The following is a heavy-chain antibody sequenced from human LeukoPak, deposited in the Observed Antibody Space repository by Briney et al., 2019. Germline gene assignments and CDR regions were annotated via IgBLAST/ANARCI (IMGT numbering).Heavy chain of an antibody. D-gene: IGHD6-19*01. Sequence: GGSLRLSCAASGFTFSSYAMSWVRQAPGKGLEWVSAISGSGSHTYYADSVKGRLTISRDNSKNTLYLQMNSLRAEDTAVDDCANVCGRAVAPYYFDYWGQGTLVTVSS. CDR2: ISGSGSHT. J-gene: IGHJ4*02. V-gene: IGHV3-23*01. CDR1: GFTFSSYA. CDR3: ANVCGRAVAPYYFDY.